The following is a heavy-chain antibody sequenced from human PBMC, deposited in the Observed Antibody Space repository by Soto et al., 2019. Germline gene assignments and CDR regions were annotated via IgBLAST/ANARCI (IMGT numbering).Heavy chain of an antibody. D-gene: IGHD2-8*01. CDR2: ISGSGGST. J-gene: IGHJ6*03. CDR1: GFTFSSYA. CDR3: AKDDRIVLMVYATHYYYYYMDV. V-gene: IGHV3-23*01. Sequence: GGSLRLSCAASGFTFSSYAMSWVRQAPGKGLEWVSAISGSGGSTYYADSVKGRFTISRDNSKNTLYLQMNSLRAEDTAVYYCAKDDRIVLMVYATHYYYYYMDVWGKGTTVTVSS.